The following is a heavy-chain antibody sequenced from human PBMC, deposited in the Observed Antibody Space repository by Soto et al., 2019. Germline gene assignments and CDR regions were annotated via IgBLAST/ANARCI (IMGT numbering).Heavy chain of an antibody. Sequence: QVQLVQSGAEVRQPASSVKVSCKTSGGTFSSYAISWVRQAPGQGLEWMGGIVPIVDTSTYAQKFQGRVTITADESTSTVYMELSSLRSDDTAVDYCVRVVAIPDYPDNWGQGTLVTVSS. D-gene: IGHD2-15*01. CDR1: GGTFSSYA. CDR2: IVPIVDTS. CDR3: VRVVAIPDYPDN. V-gene: IGHV1-69*12. J-gene: IGHJ4*02.